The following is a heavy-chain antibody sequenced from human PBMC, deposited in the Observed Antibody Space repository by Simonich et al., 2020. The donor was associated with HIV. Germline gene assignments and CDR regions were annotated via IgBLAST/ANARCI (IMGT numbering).Heavy chain of an antibody. J-gene: IGHJ5*02. CDR1: GYTFTTYA. Sequence: QVQLVQSGSELKKPGASVTVSCKASGYTFTTYAMNWVRQAPGQGLEWMGWINPNTGNPTYAQVFTGRFVFSLDPSFSTTYLQISSLKAEDTAVYYCARVAGVRPGTNWFDPWGQGTLVTVSS. CDR3: ARVAGVRPGTNWFDP. CDR2: INPNTGNP. D-gene: IGHD1-7*01. V-gene: IGHV7-4-1*02.